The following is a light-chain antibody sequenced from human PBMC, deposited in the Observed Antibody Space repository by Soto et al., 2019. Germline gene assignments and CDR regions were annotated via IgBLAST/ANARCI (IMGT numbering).Light chain of an antibody. Sequence: VMTQSPATLSVSPGERATLSCRASQSVDHSLAWYQGKPGQAPRLLIYRASTRATGIPARLSAGGAGTALTLTIGSLQSEDFAVYYWQQFHRWPITFGQGTRLEI. CDR3: QQFHRWPIT. CDR1: QSVDHS. CDR2: RAS. V-gene: IGKV3-15*01. J-gene: IGKJ5*01.